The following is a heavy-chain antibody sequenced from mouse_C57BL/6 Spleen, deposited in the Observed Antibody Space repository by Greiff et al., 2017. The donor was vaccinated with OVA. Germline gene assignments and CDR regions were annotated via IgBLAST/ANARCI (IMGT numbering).Heavy chain of an antibody. D-gene: IGHD2-3*01. Sequence: QVQLQQPGAELVKPGASVKMSCKASGYTFTSYWITWVKQRPGQGLEWIGAIYPGSGSTNYNEKFKSKATLTVDTSSSPAYMPLSSLTSEDSAVYYCASGRGWGFAYWGQGTLVTVSA. CDR2: IYPGSGST. V-gene: IGHV1-55*01. CDR1: GYTFTSYW. CDR3: ASGRGWGFAY. J-gene: IGHJ3*01.